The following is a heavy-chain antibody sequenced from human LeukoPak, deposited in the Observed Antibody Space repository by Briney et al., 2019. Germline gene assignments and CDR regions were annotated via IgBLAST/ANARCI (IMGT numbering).Heavy chain of an antibody. CDR2: IYTSEST. CDR3: ARDRFRDGYNSGTI. Sequence: SQTLSLTCTVSGGSISSGSYYWSWIRQPAGQGLDGIVRIYTSESTNYNPSPKSRVTISVDTSKRQFFLKLSSVTAADTAVYYCARDRFRDGYNSGTIWGQGTMVTVSS. V-gene: IGHV4-61*02. D-gene: IGHD5-24*01. CDR1: GGSISSGSYY. J-gene: IGHJ3*02.